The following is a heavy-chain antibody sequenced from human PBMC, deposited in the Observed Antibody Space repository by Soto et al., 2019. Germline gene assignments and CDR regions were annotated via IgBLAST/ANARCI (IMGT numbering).Heavy chain of an antibody. CDR1: GYSFTSYW. Sequence: GESLKISCKGSGYSFTSYWISWVRQMHGKGLEWMGRIDPSDSYTNYSPSFQGHVTISADKSISTAYLQWSSLKASDTAMYYCARHVAFDFGVVIDYYYYYGMDVWGQGTTVTVSS. D-gene: IGHD3-3*01. CDR3: ARHVAFDFGVVIDYYYYYGMDV. V-gene: IGHV5-10-1*01. CDR2: IDPSDSYT. J-gene: IGHJ6*02.